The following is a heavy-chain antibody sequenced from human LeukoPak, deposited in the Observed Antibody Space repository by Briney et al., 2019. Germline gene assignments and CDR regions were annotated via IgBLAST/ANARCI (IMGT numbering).Heavy chain of an antibody. V-gene: IGHV5-51*01. CDR3: ARRQGCSSTSCPPDS. Sequence: GESLNISCRGSGYSFTTYWIGWVRQMPGKGLEWTGIIYPGDSDTRYSPSFQGQVTMSADKSINTAYLQWSSLKASDTAMYYCARRQGCSSTSCPPDSWGQGTLVTVSS. CDR1: GYSFTTYW. J-gene: IGHJ4*02. D-gene: IGHD2-2*01. CDR2: IYPGDSDT.